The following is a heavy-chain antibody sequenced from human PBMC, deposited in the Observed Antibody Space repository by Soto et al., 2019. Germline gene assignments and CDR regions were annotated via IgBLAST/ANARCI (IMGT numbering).Heavy chain of an antibody. CDR2: IIPFFGTA. J-gene: IGHJ4*02. D-gene: IGHD2-2*01. CDR1: GGTFSTFG. V-gene: IGHV1-69*13. Sequence: SVKVSFKTSGGTFSTFGIRWVRQAPGQGLEWMGGIIPFFGTAEYSQKFEDRVTITADESTNTVYMDLRSLTSEDTAVYYCARGGCSSCYFDPWGQGTLVTVSS. CDR3: ARGGCSSCYFDP.